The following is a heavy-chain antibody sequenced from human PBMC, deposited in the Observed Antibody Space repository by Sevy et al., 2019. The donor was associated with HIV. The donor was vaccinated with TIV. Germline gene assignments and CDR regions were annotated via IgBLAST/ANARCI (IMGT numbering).Heavy chain of an antibody. Sequence: SETLSLTCTVSGGSITSLYWNWIRQPPGKGLEWIANIYYNGHSNYNPSLKIRVTLSIDTSKNQFSLRLSSVTAADTAMYYCAGENAWGRGYSWGEGTMVTVSS. CDR1: GGSITSLY. V-gene: IGHV4-59*08. CDR2: IYYNGHS. D-gene: IGHD1-26*01. CDR3: AGENAWGRGYS. J-gene: IGHJ4*02.